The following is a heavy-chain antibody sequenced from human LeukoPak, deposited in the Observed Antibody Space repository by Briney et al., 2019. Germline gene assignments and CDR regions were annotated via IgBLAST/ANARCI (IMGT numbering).Heavy chain of an antibody. CDR3: ARGGARGYFDWLLSSYYYYYYMDV. CDR1: GFTFSSYA. V-gene: IGHV3-7*01. Sequence: GGSLRLSCAASGFTFSSYAMHWVRQAPGKGLEWVANIKQDGSEKYYVDSVKGRFTISRDNAKNSLYLQMNSLRAEDTAVYYCARGGARGYFDWLLSSYYYYYYMDVWGKGTTVTISS. D-gene: IGHD3-9*01. CDR2: IKQDGSEK. J-gene: IGHJ6*03.